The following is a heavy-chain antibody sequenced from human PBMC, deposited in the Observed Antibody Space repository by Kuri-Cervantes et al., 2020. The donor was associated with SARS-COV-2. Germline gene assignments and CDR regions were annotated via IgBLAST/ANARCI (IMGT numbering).Heavy chain of an antibody. CDR2: ISGSGGST. CDR1: GFTFSSYA. J-gene: IGHJ4*02. CDR3: AKRTTSTVIRGYYFDY. Sequence: GESLKISCAASGFTFSSYAVSWVRQAPGKGLEWVSAISGSGGSTYYADSVKGRFTISRDNSKNTLYLQMNSLRAEDTAVYYCAKRTTSTVIRGYYFDYWGQGTLVTVSS. V-gene: IGHV3-23*01. D-gene: IGHD4-11*01.